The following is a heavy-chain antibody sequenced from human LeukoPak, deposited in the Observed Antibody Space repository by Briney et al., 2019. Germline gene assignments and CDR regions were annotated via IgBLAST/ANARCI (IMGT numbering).Heavy chain of an antibody. CDR1: GVTFDDYG. J-gene: IGHJ4*02. Sequence: GGSLRLSCAASGVTFDDYGMSWGRDAPGKGLEWGSGINWNGGSTGDADSVKGRFTISRDNAKNSLYLQMNSLRAEDTAFYYCARVGDSSGLSDFDYWGQGTLVTVSP. CDR2: INWNGGST. CDR3: ARVGDSSGLSDFDY. V-gene: IGHV3-20*04. D-gene: IGHD6-19*01.